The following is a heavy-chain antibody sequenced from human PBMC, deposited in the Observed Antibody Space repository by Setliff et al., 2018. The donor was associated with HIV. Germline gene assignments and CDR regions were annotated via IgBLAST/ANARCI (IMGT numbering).Heavy chain of an antibody. J-gene: IGHJ4*02. CDR3: ATYHYYDSSAYYIDIYYFDY. CDR1: GGTFGIYG. V-gene: IGHV1-69*13. CDR2: TIPMFGTA. Sequence: SVKVSCKASGGTFGIYGISWVRQAPGQGLEWMGGTIPMFGTANYAQKFQGRVTITADESMNTGYMQLSGLRSEDTAVYYCATYHYYDSSAYYIDIYYFDYWGQGTLVTVSS. D-gene: IGHD3-22*01.